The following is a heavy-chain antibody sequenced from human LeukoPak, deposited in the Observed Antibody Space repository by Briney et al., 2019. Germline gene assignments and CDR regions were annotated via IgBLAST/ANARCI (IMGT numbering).Heavy chain of an antibody. CDR2: INSDGSST. Sequence: GGSLRLSCAASGFTFSSYWMHWVRQAPGNGLVWVSRINSDGSSTSYADSVKGRFTISRDNAKNTLYLQMNSLRAEDTAVYYCARHAIKYYYDSSGFDHFMDVWGKGTTVTVSS. CDR3: ARHAIKYYYDSSGFDHFMDV. CDR1: GFTFSSYW. V-gene: IGHV3-74*01. J-gene: IGHJ6*03. D-gene: IGHD3-22*01.